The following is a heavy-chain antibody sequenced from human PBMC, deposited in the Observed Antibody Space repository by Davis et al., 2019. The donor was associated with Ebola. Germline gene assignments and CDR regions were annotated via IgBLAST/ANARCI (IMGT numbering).Heavy chain of an antibody. Sequence: VKVSCKASGYTFSNYGITWVRQAPGQGLEWMGWVSGYNGQTNYALKFQDRVTMTTDTSTNTVYMELRSLRSDDTAMFYCARDAPFLAAAALIARFDYWGQGTLVTVSS. D-gene: IGHD3-3*02. CDR3: ARDAPFLAAAALIARFDY. J-gene: IGHJ4*02. CDR2: VSGYNGQT. V-gene: IGHV1-18*01. CDR1: GYTFSNYG.